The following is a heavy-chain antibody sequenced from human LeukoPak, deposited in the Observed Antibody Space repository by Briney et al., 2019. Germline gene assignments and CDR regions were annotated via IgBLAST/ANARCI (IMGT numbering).Heavy chain of an antibody. J-gene: IGHJ5*02. CDR1: GGSFSDYS. D-gene: IGHD3-3*01. V-gene: IGHV4-34*01. CDR2: INHSGTT. Sequence: TSETLSLTCAVYGGSFSDYSWSWIRQPPGKGLEWIGEINHSGTTNYNPSLKSRVSMSVDTSKNQFSMKLKFVTAADTAMYFCARHGVATWFDPWGQGTLVTVSS. CDR3: ARHGVATWFDP.